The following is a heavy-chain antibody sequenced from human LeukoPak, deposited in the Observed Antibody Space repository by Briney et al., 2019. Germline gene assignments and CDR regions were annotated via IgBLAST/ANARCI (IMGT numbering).Heavy chain of an antibody. CDR1: GFTFSSYA. CDR3: ATKTAFDY. D-gene: IGHD5-18*01. J-gene: IGHJ4*02. Sequence: GGSLRLSCAASGFTFSSYAMSWVRQAPGKGLEWVSAISGSGSSTYYADSVKGRFTISRDNSKNTLYLQMSSLRAEDTAVYFCATKTAFDYWGQGTLVTVSS. CDR2: ISGSGSST. V-gene: IGHV3-23*01.